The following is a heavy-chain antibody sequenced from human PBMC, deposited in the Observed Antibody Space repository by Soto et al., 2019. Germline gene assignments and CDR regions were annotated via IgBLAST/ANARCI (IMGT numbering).Heavy chain of an antibody. V-gene: IGHV3-23*01. CDR2: ISGSGGST. J-gene: IGHJ4*02. Sequence: GGSLRLSCAASGFTFSSYAMSWVRQAPGKGLEWVSAISGSGGSTYYADSVKGRFTISRDNSKNTLYLQMNSLRAEDTAVYYCAKDLNYCSSTSCYVGPFDYWGQGTLVTVSS. CDR1: GFTFSSYA. D-gene: IGHD2-2*01. CDR3: AKDLNYCSSTSCYVGPFDY.